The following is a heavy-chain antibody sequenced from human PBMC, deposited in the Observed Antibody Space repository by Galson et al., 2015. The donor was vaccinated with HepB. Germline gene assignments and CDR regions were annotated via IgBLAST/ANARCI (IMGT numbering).Heavy chain of an antibody. D-gene: IGHD1-26*01. CDR3: ARDEGGSYFPLWFDP. CDR1: GFTFSTYG. CDR2: IWYDGSNK. V-gene: IGHV3-33*01. J-gene: IGHJ5*02. Sequence: SLRLSCAASGFTFSTYGMHWVRQAPGKGLEWVAVIWYDGSNKDYVDSVKGRFTISRDNSKNTLYLQMNSLRAEDTAVYYCARDEGGSYFPLWFDPWGQGTLVTVSS.